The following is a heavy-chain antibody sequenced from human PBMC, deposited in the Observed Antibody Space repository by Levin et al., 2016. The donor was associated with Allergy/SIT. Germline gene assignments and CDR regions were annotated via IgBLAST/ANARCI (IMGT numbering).Heavy chain of an antibody. J-gene: IGHJ6*02. CDR3: ARGSGGSSWYSSYYYGMDV. V-gene: IGHV5-10-1*01. D-gene: IGHD6-13*01. Sequence: VRQMPGKGLEWMGRIDPSDSYTNYSPSFQGHVTISADKSISTAYLQWSSLKASDTAMYYCARGSGGSSWYSSYYYGMDVWGQGTTVTVSS. CDR2: IDPSDSYT.